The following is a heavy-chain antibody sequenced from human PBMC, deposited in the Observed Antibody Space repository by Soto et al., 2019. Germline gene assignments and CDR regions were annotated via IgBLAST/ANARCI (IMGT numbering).Heavy chain of an antibody. CDR3: ARDRQYGAGFIDV. CDR1: GFTFSSYA. V-gene: IGHV3-30*09. D-gene: IGHD3-10*01. J-gene: IGHJ6*02. CDR2: ISSDGSDK. Sequence: GWSLRLSCAASGFTFSSYAMHWVRQAPGKGLEWVAVISSDGSDKYYADSVKGRFAISRDNSKNTLYVQLNRMRAEDTALYYCARDRQYGAGFIDVWGQGTTVTVSS.